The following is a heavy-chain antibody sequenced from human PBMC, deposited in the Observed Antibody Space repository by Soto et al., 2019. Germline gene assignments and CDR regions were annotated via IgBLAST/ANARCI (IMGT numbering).Heavy chain of an antibody. D-gene: IGHD6-6*01. CDR2: IYHTGSA. J-gene: IGHJ4*02. V-gene: IGHV4-30-2*01. Sequence: PSETLSLTCAVSGGSISSGGYSWSSIRQPPGKGLEWIGYIYHTGSAYYNPSLKTRVTISVDRSKNQFSLKLSSVTAADTAVYYCARSKEYSSSRYFDYWGQGTLVTVSS. CDR3: ARSKEYSSSRYFDY. CDR1: GGSISSGGYS.